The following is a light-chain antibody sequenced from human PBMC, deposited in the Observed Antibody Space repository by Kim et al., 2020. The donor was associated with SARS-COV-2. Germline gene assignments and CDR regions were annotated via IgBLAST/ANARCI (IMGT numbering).Light chain of an antibody. Sequence: EIVLTQFPGTLSLSPGERATLSCRASQSVIGSYLAWYQQRPGQAPRLLIYGASTRAAGIPDRFSGSGSGTDFTLTISRLEPEDFAVYSCQQYGASPTFGGGTKVDIK. J-gene: IGKJ4*01. CDR1: QSVIGSY. CDR2: GAS. V-gene: IGKV3-20*01. CDR3: QQYGASPT.